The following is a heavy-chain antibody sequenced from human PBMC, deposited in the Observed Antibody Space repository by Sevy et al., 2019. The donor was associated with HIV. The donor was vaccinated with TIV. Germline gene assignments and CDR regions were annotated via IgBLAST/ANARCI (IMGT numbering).Heavy chain of an antibody. Sequence: SETLSLTCTVSGGSISSYYWSGIRQPARKGLEWIGRIYTSGSTNYNPSLKSRVTMSVDTSKNQFSLKLSSVTAADTAVYYCARGRYSSGWFDAFDIWGQGTMVTVSS. CDR2: IYTSGST. J-gene: IGHJ3*02. CDR3: ARGRYSSGWFDAFDI. CDR1: GGSISSYY. V-gene: IGHV4-4*07. D-gene: IGHD6-19*01.